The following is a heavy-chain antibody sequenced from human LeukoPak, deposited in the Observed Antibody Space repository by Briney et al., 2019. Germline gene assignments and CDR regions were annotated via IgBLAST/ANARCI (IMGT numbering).Heavy chain of an antibody. Sequence: SETLSLTCTVSGGSVSGGSYYWSWIRQPPGKGLEWIGYIYYSGSTNYNPSLKSRVTISVDTSKNQISLKLSSVTAADTAVYYCARAVPFDYWGQGTLVTVSS. D-gene: IGHD3-10*02. CDR1: GGSVSGGSYY. CDR3: ARAVPFDY. J-gene: IGHJ4*02. V-gene: IGHV4-61*01. CDR2: IYYSGST.